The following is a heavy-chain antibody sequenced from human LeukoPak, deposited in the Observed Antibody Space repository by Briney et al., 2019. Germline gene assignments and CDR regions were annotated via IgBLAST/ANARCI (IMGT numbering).Heavy chain of an antibody. CDR1: GFTFSSYA. J-gene: IGHJ3*02. CDR2: ISGSGGST. V-gene: IGHV3-23*01. D-gene: IGHD3-22*01. CDR3: TTPSPPPLGYYYDSSGPGGDAFDI. Sequence: GGSLRLSCAASGFTFSSYAMSWVRQAPGKGLEWVSAISGSGGSTYYADPVKGRFTISRDNSKNTLYLQMNSLKTEDTAVYYCTTPSPPPLGYYYDSSGPGGDAFDIWGQGTMVTVSS.